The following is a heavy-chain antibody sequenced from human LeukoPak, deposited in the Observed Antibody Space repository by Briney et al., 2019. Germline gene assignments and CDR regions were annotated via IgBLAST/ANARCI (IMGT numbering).Heavy chain of an antibody. J-gene: IGHJ5*02. Sequence: PSETLSLTCGVYGGSFSGYYWSWIRQPPGKGLEWIGEIYHSGSTNYNPSLKSRVTISVDTSKNQFSLRLSSVTAADTAVYYCARVIRYGYVVNNWFDPWGQGTLVTVSS. D-gene: IGHD5-12*01. CDR3: ARVIRYGYVVNNWFDP. CDR1: GGSFSGYY. CDR2: IYHSGST. V-gene: IGHV4-34*01.